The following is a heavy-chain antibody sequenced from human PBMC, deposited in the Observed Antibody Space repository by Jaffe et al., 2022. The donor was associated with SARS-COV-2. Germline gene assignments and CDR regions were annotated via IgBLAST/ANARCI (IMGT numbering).Heavy chain of an antibody. Sequence: QVQLVQSGAEVKKPGASVKVSCKASGYTFTSYDINWVRQATGQGLEWMGWMNPNSGNTGYAQKFQGRVTMTRNTSISTAYMELSSLRSEDTAVYYCARGPMFWVVAATHFYYYYGMDVWGQGTTVTVSS. CDR2: MNPNSGNT. D-gene: IGHD2-15*01. V-gene: IGHV1-8*01. CDR1: GYTFTSYD. J-gene: IGHJ6*02. CDR3: ARGPMFWVVAATHFYYYYGMDV.